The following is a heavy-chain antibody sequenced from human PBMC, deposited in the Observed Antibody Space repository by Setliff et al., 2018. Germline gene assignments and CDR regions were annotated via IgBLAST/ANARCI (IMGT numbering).Heavy chain of an antibody. CDR3: ATRGDSGSYYAAEYFQH. CDR2: INPSGGST. V-gene: IGHV1-46*01. Sequence: GASVKVSCKASGYTFTSYYMHWVRQAPGQGLEWMGIINPSGGSTSYAQKFQGRVTMTRDTSTSTVYMELSSLRSEDTAVYYCATRGDSGSYYAAEYFQHWGQGTLVTVSS. J-gene: IGHJ1*01. CDR1: GYTFTSYY. D-gene: IGHD1-26*01.